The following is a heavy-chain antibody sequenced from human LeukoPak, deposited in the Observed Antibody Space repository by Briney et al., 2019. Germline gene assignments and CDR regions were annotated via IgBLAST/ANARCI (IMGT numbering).Heavy chain of an antibody. CDR1: GFTFSSYE. V-gene: IGHV3-48*03. J-gene: IGHJ6*03. CDR2: ISSSGSTI. Sequence: GGSLRLSCAASGFTFSSYEMNWVRQAPGKGLEWVSYISSSGSTIYYADSVKGRFTISRDNAKNSLYLQMSSLRAEDTAVYYCASQGYDSSGYYYTNYYYMDVWGKGTTVTISS. CDR3: ASQGYDSSGYYYTNYYYMDV. D-gene: IGHD3-22*01.